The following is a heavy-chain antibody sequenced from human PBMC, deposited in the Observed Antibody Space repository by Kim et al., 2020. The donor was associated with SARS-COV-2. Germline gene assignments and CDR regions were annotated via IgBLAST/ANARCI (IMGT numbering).Heavy chain of an antibody. CDR3: TRGYYYGMDV. V-gene: IGHV3-74*01. J-gene: IGHJ6*02. CDR1: GFTFSNYY. Sequence: GGSLRLSCAASGFTFSNYYMHWVRQAPGKGLVWVSGVTKDESSTSYADSVKGRFTISRDNAKNTVYLQMTSLRVEDTAIYYCTRGYYYGMDVWGQGTTVT. CDR2: VTKDESST.